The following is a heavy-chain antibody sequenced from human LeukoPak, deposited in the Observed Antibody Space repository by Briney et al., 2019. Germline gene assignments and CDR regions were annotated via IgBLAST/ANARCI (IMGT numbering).Heavy chain of an antibody. Sequence: PGGSLRLSCEASGFTFGSHAMYWVRQAPGKGLEWVAGIFGSGGSPHYADPVKGRFTISRDNSRNTVYLQINSLRAEHTAVYYCGKTTVGYSSGQKPAWPVDYWGQGTLVTVSS. CDR1: GFTFGSHA. CDR3: GKTTVGYSSGQKPAWPVDY. V-gene: IGHV3-23*01. CDR2: IFGSGGSP. J-gene: IGHJ4*02. D-gene: IGHD5-18*01.